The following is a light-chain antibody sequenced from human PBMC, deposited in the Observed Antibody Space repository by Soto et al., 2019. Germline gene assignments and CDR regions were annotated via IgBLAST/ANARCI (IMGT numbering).Light chain of an antibody. V-gene: IGKV3-20*01. J-gene: IGKJ1*01. CDR3: QQYVSWT. CDR1: QSISSNF. Sequence: EFVLTQSPGTLSVSPGERATLSCRASQSISSNFLAWYQQKPGQAPRLLIYGASSMATGITDRFSGSGSGTDFTLTISRLEPEDSAIYYCQQYVSWTFGQGTKVEIK. CDR2: GAS.